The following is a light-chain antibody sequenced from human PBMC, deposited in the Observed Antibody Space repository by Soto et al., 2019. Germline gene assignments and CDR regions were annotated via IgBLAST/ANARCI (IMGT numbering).Light chain of an antibody. Sequence: DVQLTQSPSFLAASVGDRLTITCRASQNIDRWVAWYQQKSGKAPKILIYHASSLETGVTSRFSGSGSGTEFTLTISSVQHDDFASYYCHHYNSYGTFGQGTKVDIK. V-gene: IGKV1-5*01. CDR1: QNIDRW. J-gene: IGKJ1*01. CDR2: HAS. CDR3: HHYNSYGT.